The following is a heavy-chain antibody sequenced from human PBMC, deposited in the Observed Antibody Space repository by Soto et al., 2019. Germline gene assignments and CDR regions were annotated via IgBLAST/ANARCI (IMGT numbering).Heavy chain of an antibody. Sequence: GGSLRLSCAASGFTFSSYAMSWVRRAPGKGLEWVSAISGSGGSTYYADSVKGRFTISRDNSKNTLYLQMNSLRAEDTAVYYCAKDLGFEGFGESYEGWFDPWGQGTLVTVSS. V-gene: IGHV3-23*01. CDR3: AKDLGFEGFGESYEGWFDP. CDR1: GFTFSSYA. J-gene: IGHJ5*02. CDR2: ISGSGGST. D-gene: IGHD3-10*01.